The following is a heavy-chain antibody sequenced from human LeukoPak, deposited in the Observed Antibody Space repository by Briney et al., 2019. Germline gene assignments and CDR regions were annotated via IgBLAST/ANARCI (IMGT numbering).Heavy chain of an antibody. CDR2: IYYSGST. D-gene: IGHD6-6*01. CDR3: ARGRSSSSGGGSYYYYYMDV. J-gene: IGHJ6*03. Sequence: SETLSLTCTVSGGSISSYYWSWIRQPPGKGLEWIGYIYYSGSTNYNPSLKSRVTISVDTSKNQFSLKLSSVTAADTAVYYCARGRSSSSGGGSYYYYYMDVWGKGTTVAVSS. V-gene: IGHV4-59*01. CDR1: GGSISSYY.